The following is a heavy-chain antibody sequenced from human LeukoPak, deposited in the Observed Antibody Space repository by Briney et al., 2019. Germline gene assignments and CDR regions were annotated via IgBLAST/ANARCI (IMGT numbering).Heavy chain of an antibody. V-gene: IGHV4-61*01. CDR1: GGSISSSSYY. CDR3: ARERYSSSWYGAFDI. D-gene: IGHD6-13*01. Sequence: SETLSLTCTVSGGSISSSSYYWSWIRQPPGKGLEWIGYIYYSGSTNYNPSLKSRVTISVDTPKNQFSLKLSSVTAADTAVYYCARERYSSSWYGAFDIWGQGTMVTVSS. J-gene: IGHJ3*02. CDR2: IYYSGST.